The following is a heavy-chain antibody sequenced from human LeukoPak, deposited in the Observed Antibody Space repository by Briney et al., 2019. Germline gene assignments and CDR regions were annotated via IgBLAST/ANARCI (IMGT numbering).Heavy chain of an antibody. V-gene: IGHV3-11*01. D-gene: IGHD3-10*01. J-gene: IGHJ4*02. CDR3: ASGRYGSGSYYSYNFDY. CDR2: ISGSGSTI. CDR1: GFTFSDYY. Sequence: NPGGSLRLSCAASGFTFSDYYTSWIRQAPGKGLEWVSYISGSGSTIYYADSVKGRFTISRDNAKNSLYLQMNSLRAEDTAVYYCASGRYGSGSYYSYNFDYWGQGTLVTVSS.